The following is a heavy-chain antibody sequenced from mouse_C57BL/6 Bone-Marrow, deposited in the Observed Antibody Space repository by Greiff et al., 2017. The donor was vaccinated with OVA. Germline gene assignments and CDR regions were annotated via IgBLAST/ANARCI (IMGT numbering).Heavy chain of an antibody. D-gene: IGHD4-1*01. J-gene: IGHJ4*01. CDR3: ARLTGVYYYAMDY. CDR2: IDPSDSET. Sequence: VQLQQPGAELVRPGSSVKLSCKASGYTFTSYWMHWVKQRPIQGLEWIGNIDPSDSETHYNQKFKDKATLTVDKSSSTAYMQLSRLTSEDSAVYYCARLTGVYYYAMDYWGQGTSVTVSS. V-gene: IGHV1-52*01. CDR1: GYTFTSYW.